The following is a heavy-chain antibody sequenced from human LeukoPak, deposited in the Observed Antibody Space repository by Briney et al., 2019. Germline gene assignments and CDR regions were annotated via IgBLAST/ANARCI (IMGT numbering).Heavy chain of an antibody. D-gene: IGHD5-12*01. CDR3: ARGNIELYYYGMDV. V-gene: IGHV4-59*01. CDR1: GGSISNYY. CDR2: IYYSGST. Sequence: SETLSPTCTVSGGSISNYYWKWIRQPPGKGLEWIGYIYYSGSTDYNPSLKSRVIMSVDTSKNQFSLKLSSVTAADTAVYYCARGNIELYYYGMDVWGQGTTVTVSS. J-gene: IGHJ6*02.